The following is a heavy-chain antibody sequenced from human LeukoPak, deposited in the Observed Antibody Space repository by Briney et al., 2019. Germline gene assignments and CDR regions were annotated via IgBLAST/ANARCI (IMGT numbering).Heavy chain of an antibody. V-gene: IGHV3-73*01. CDR1: GFTLSDCA. D-gene: IGHD1-26*01. Sequence: PGGSLRLSCAASGFTLSDCAMHWVRQASGKGLEGVGLIRTKGANYATAYAASVKGRFIISRDDSSNMAYLQMNSLKNDDTAVYYCTRDGGSYSHLDNWGPGTRVTVSS. J-gene: IGHJ4*02. CDR3: TRDGGSYSHLDN. CDR2: IRTKGANYAT.